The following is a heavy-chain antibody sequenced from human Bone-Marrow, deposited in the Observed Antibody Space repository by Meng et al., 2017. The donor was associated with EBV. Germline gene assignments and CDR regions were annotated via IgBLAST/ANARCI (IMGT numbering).Heavy chain of an antibody. CDR2: IYYSGST. D-gene: IGHD3-22*01. Sequence: QVQLQESGPGLVTPSEPLSLTCTGSCGSVSCGSYYWSWIRQPPGKGLEWIRYIYYSGSTNYNPSLKSRVTISVDTSKNQFSLKLSSVTAADTAVYYCARGTDYYDSSGYRNTNYYFDYWGQGTLVTVYS. CDR3: ARGTDYYDSSGYRNTNYYFDY. CDR1: CGSVSCGSYY. V-gene: IGHV4-61*01. J-gene: IGHJ4*02.